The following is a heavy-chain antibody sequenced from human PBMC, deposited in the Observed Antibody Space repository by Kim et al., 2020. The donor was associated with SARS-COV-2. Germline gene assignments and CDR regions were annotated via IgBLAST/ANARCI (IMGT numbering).Heavy chain of an antibody. CDR1: GGSISSYY. CDR2: IYYSGST. CDR3: ARDRRYSYGYYYGMDV. J-gene: IGHJ6*02. D-gene: IGHD5-18*01. Sequence: SETLSLTCTVSGGSISSYYWSWIRQPPGKGLEWIGYIYYSGSTNYNPSLKSRVTISVDTSKNQFSLKLSSVTAADTGVYYCARDRRYSYGYYYGMDVWGQGTMVTVSS. V-gene: IGHV4-59*13.